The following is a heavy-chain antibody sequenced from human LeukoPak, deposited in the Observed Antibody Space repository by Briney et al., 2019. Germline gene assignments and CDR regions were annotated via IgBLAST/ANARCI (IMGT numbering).Heavy chain of an antibody. CDR3: AKDLGYYDSGSYYAVDI. CDR2: ISGSGRST. D-gene: IGHD3-10*01. V-gene: IGHV3-23*01. Sequence: GGSLSLSCGASVFIQSRYDMIGVRQTTGKGLEGVSSISGSGRSTYQAKSVKRRFTISRANHKNTLYLQMNTLRAEDPAVYYCAKDLGYYDSGSYYAVDIWGQGTMVTVSS. CDR1: VFIQSRYD. J-gene: IGHJ3*02.